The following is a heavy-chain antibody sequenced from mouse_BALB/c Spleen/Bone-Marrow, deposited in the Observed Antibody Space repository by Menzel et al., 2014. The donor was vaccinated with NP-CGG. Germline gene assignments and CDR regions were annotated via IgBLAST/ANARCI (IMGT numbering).Heavy chain of an antibody. D-gene: IGHD4-1*01. Sequence: QVQLQQSGAELVRPGTSVKVSCKASGYAFTNYLIEWVKQRPGQGLEWIGVINPGSGGTNYNEKFKAKATLTADKSSSTAYMQPSSLTSDDSAVYLCARCLTGTSAMDYWGQGTSVTVSS. CDR3: ARCLTGTSAMDY. CDR1: GYAFTNYL. CDR2: INPGSGGT. J-gene: IGHJ4*01. V-gene: IGHV1-54*01.